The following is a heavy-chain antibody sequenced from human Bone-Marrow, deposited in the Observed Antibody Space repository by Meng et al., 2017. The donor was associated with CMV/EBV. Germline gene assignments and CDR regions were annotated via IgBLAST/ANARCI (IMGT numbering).Heavy chain of an antibody. J-gene: IGHJ4*02. D-gene: IGHD7-27*01. CDR2: IIPIFGTA. Sequence: SVKVSCKASGGTFSNYAISWVRQAPGQGLEWMGGIIPIFGTANYAQKFQGRVTITTDESTSTAYMELTRLTSDDTAVYYCARDNNWGPDYWGQGTLVTVSS. CDR1: GGTFSNYA. CDR3: ARDNNWGPDY. V-gene: IGHV1-69*05.